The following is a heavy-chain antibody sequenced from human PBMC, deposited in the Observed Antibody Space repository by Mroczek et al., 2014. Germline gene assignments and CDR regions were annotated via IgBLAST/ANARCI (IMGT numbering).Heavy chain of an antibody. D-gene: IGHD3-3*01. Sequence: QVQLQESGAGLLKPSETLSLTCAVYGGSFSGYYWSWIRQPPGKGLEWIGEINHSGSTNYNPSLKSRVTISVDTSKNQFSLKLSSVTAADTAVYYCARGGLRFLEWSRYFDLWGRGTLVTVSS. V-gene: IGHV4-34*01. J-gene: IGHJ2*01. CDR2: INHSGST. CDR1: GGSFSGYY. CDR3: ARGGLRFLEWSRYFDL.